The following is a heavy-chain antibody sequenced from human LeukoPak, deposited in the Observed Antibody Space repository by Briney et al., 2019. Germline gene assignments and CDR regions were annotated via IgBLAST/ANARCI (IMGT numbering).Heavy chain of an antibody. CDR3: ARGRDFWSGYYRVYYFDY. D-gene: IGHD3-3*01. CDR2: IYHSGST. CDR1: GYSISSGYY. V-gene: IGHV4-38-2*01. J-gene: IGHJ4*02. Sequence: SETLSLTCAVSGYSISSGYYWGWIRQPPGKGLEWFGSIYHSGSTYYNPSLKSRVTISVDTSKNQFSLKLSSVTAADTAVYYCARGRDFWSGYYRVYYFDYWGQGTLVTVSS.